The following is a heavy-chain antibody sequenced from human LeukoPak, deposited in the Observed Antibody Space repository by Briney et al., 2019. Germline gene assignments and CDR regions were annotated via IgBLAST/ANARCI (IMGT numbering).Heavy chain of an antibody. CDR2: IYYSGST. CDR3: TRGSYDVLTGYSTLGEY. Sequence: GSLRLSCSASGFTFSSYAMHWGRQAPGKGLEWIGNIYYSGSTYYNPSLKSRLTTSLDTSQRQFSLRLSSVTAADTALYYCTRGSYDVLTGYSTLGEYWGQGTLVTVSS. V-gene: IGHV4-59*04. D-gene: IGHD3-9*01. J-gene: IGHJ4*02. CDR1: GFTFSSYAMH.